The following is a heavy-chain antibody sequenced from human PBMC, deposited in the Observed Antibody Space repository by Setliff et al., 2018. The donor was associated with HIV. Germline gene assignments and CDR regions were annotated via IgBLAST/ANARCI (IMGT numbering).Heavy chain of an antibody. CDR3: ATYHYYDSSAYYIDLYYLDY. CDR2: IIPAFGRA. CDR1: GDTLSIHP. J-gene: IGHJ4*02. D-gene: IGHD3-22*01. Sequence: SVKVSCKASGDTLSIHPISWVRQAPGRGLEWMGGIIPAFGRANYAQKFQGRVTITTDESTNTVYMELSSLRSDDTAVYYCATYHYYDSSAYYIDLYYLDYWGQGTLVTVSS. V-gene: IGHV1-69*05.